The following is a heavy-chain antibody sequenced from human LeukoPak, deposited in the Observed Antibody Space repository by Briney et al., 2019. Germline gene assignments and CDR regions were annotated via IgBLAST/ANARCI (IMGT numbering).Heavy chain of an antibody. Sequence: GGSLRLSCAASGFTLSSYNMNWVRQAPGKGLEWVSSISSSSSYIYYADSVKGRFTISRDNAKNSLYLQMNSLRAEDTALYYCAREGQLGRDAFDIWGQGTMVTVSS. J-gene: IGHJ3*02. CDR1: GFTLSSYN. CDR2: ISSSSSYI. D-gene: IGHD6-6*01. V-gene: IGHV3-21*04. CDR3: AREGQLGRDAFDI.